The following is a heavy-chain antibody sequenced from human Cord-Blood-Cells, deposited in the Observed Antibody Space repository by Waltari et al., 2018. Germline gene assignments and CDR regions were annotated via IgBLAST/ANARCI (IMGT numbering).Heavy chain of an antibody. CDR2: INPNSGGT. V-gene: IGHV1-2*02. Sequence: QVQLVQPGAEVKKPGASVKVSCTASGYTFTGSYMQWVRQAPGQGLEWMGWINPNSGGTNYAQKFQGRVTMTRDTSISTAYMELSRLRSDDTAVYYCARDPRYCSGGSCYYFDYWGQGTLVTVSS. CDR1: GYTFTGSY. J-gene: IGHJ4*02. D-gene: IGHD2-15*01. CDR3: ARDPRYCSGGSCYYFDY.